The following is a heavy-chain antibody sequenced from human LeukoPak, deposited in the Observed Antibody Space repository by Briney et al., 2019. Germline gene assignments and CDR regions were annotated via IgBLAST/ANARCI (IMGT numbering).Heavy chain of an antibody. CDR3: AREGGATGLFSYYMDV. J-gene: IGHJ6*03. CDR1: GGSFSGYY. CDR2: INHSGST. D-gene: IGHD1-1*01. Sequence: SETLSLTCAVYGGSFSGYYWSWIRQPPGKGLEWIGEINHSGSTNYNPSLKSRVTMSVDTSKNQFSLKLRSVTAADTAVYYCAREGGATGLFSYYMDVWGKGTTVTISS. V-gene: IGHV4-34*01.